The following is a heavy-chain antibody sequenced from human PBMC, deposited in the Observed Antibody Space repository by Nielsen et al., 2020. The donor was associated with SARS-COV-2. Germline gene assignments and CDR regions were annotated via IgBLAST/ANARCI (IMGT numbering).Heavy chain of an antibody. CDR2: IDPSDSYT. Sequence: GESLKISCKGSGYSFTSYWISWVRQMPGKGLEWMGRIDPSDSYTNYSPSFQGHVTISADKSISTAYLQWSSLKASDTAMYYCARHSPPYYYDSSGYGAGYWGQGTLVTVSS. J-gene: IGHJ4*02. D-gene: IGHD3-22*01. CDR1: GYSFTSYW. CDR3: ARHSPPYYYDSSGYGAGY. V-gene: IGHV5-10-1*01.